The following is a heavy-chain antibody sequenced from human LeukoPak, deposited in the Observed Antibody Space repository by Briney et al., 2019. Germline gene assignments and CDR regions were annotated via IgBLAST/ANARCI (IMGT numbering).Heavy chain of an antibody. J-gene: IGHJ3*02. CDR3: ARGLRSSTTWGAIDI. V-gene: IGHV3-21*01. CDR2: ISSSSSYI. CDR1: GFTFSSYS. Sequence: PGGSVRLSCAASGFTFSSYSMNWVRQAPGKGLEWVSSISSSSSYIYYADSVKGRFTISRDNAKNSLYLQMNSLRAEDTAVYYCARGLRSSTTWGAIDIWGQGTMVTVSS. D-gene: IGHD2-2*01.